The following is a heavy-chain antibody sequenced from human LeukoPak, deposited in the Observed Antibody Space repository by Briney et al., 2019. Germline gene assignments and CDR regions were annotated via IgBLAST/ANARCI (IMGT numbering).Heavy chain of an antibody. CDR1: GFTFSTCA. CDR3: AKDVGATAAEYFQH. CDR2: ISDDETKK. J-gene: IGHJ1*01. V-gene: IGHV3-30*18. D-gene: IGHD1-26*01. Sequence: LTGGSLRLSCEASGFTFSTCAMHWVRQAPGKGLEWVAVISDDETKKYYADSVKGRFTISRDNAKNSLYLQMNSLRAEDTAVYYCAKDVGATAAEYFQHWGQGTLVTVSS.